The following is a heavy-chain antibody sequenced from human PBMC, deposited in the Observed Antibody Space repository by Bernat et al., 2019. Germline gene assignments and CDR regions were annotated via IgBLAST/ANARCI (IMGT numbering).Heavy chain of an antibody. Sequence: EEQLVESGGGLVKPGGSLRLSCVVSGFTFSGYSMNWVRQAPGKGLEWVSSVTSSSYMYYSDSVKGRFTISRNSANNSLSLQMNSLGDEDTAVYYCARSQSRLQQSGMDVWGKGITVTVAS. V-gene: IGHV3-21*01. CDR2: VTSSSYM. J-gene: IGHJ6*04. CDR1: GFTFSGYS. D-gene: IGHD6-13*01. CDR3: ARSQSRLQQSGMDV.